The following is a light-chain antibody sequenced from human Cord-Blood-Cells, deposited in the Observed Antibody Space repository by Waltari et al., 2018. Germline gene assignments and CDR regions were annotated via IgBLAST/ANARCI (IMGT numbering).Light chain of an antibody. J-gene: IGKJ1*01. CDR3: KQSYSTPWT. Sequence: DIQMTQSPSSLSASVGDRVTITCRASQSISSYLNWYQQKPGKAPKLLIYAASSLQSGVPSRVSGSGSVTDFTLTNSSLQPEDFATYYSKQSYSTPWTFGQGTKVEIK. CDR2: AAS. V-gene: IGKV1-39*01. CDR1: QSISSY.